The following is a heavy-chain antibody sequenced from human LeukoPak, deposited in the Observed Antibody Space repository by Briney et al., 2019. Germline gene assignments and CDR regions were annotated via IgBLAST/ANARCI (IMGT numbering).Heavy chain of an antibody. J-gene: IGHJ6*02. CDR1: GYTFTSHG. Sequence: ASVKVSCKASGYTFTSHGISWVRQAPGQGLEWMGWISAYNGNTNYAQKLQGRVTMTTDTSTSTAYMELRSLRSDDTAVYYCARDNPPNIVVVPAAIYGMDVWGQGTTVTVSS. CDR2: ISAYNGNT. D-gene: IGHD2-2*01. V-gene: IGHV1-18*01. CDR3: ARDNPPNIVVVPAAIYGMDV.